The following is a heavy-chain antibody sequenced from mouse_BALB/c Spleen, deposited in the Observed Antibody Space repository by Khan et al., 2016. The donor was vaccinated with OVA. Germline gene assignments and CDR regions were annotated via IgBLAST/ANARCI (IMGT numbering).Heavy chain of an antibody. CDR3: ASAEIYYGCSYAMDY. J-gene: IGHJ4*01. V-gene: IGHV14-3*02. Sequence: EVQLQESGAELVKPGASVKLSCTASGYTFKDSYIHWVKQRPEQGLEWIGSIDPESGNTNYDQMFKGKATMTVDTSSNTAYIHLSSLPSEDSAVYFCASAEIYYGCSYAMDYWGQGTSVTVSA. D-gene: IGHD1-2*01. CDR1: GYTFKDSY. CDR2: IDPESGNT.